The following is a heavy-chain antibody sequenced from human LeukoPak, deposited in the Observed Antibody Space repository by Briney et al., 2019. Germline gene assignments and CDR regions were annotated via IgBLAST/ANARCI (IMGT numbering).Heavy chain of an antibody. CDR1: GYTFTSYY. V-gene: IGHV1-46*01. J-gene: IGHJ4*02. Sequence: GASVKVSCKASGYTFTSYYMHWVRQAPGQGLEWMGIINPSGGSTSYAQKFQGKVTMTRDTSTSTVYMELSSLRSEDTAVYYCARDTSATAHLDYWGQGTLVTVSS. D-gene: IGHD2-21*02. CDR3: ARDTSATAHLDY. CDR2: INPSGGST.